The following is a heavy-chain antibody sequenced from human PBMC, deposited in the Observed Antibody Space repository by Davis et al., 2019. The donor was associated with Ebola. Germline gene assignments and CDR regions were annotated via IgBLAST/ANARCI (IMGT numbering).Heavy chain of an antibody. Sequence: PSETLSLTCTVSGYSISSGYYWSWIRQPPGKGLEWIGEINHSGSTNYNPSLKSRVTISVDTSKNQFSLKLSSVTAADTAVYYCARERDWNYHYYYYGMDVWGQGTTVTVSS. CDR3: ARERDWNYHYYYYGMDV. J-gene: IGHJ6*02. D-gene: IGHD1-7*01. CDR2: INHSGST. V-gene: IGHV4-38-2*02. CDR1: GYSISSGYY.